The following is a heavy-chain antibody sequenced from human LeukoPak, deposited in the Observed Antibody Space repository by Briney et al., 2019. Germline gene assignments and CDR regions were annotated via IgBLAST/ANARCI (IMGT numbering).Heavy chain of an antibody. CDR3: AKVAVVVVAATYFDY. Sequence: PGGSLRLSCAASGFTFDDYAMHWVRQAPGKGLEWVSGISWNSGSIGYADSVKGRFTISRDNAKNSLYLQMNSLRAEDTALYYCAKVAVVVVAATYFDYWGRGTPVTVSS. V-gene: IGHV3-9*01. CDR2: ISWNSGSI. D-gene: IGHD2-15*01. J-gene: IGHJ4*02. CDR1: GFTFDDYA.